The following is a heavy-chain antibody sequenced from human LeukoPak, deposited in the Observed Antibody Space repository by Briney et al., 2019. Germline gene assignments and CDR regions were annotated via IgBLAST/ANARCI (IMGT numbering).Heavy chain of an antibody. D-gene: IGHD4/OR15-4a*01. Sequence: GGSLRLSCAASGFTFSSYWMHWVRQAPGKGLVWVSRINSDGSSTSYADSVKGRFTISRDNAKNTLYLQMNSLRAGDTAVYYCARRAGAYSHPYDYWGQGTLVTVSS. CDR3: ARRAGAYSHPYDY. V-gene: IGHV3-74*01. J-gene: IGHJ4*02. CDR1: GFTFSSYW. CDR2: INSDGSST.